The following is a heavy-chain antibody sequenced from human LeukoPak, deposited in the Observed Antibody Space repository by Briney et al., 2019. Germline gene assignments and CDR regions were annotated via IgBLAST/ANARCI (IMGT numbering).Heavy chain of an antibody. D-gene: IGHD1-26*01. V-gene: IGHV2-70*11. J-gene: IGHJ4*02. CDR1: GFSLTTSKMC. CDR3: ARKNSGSYFDY. CDR2: IDWDDDK. Sequence: SGPALVKPTQTLTLTCTFSGFSLTTSKMCVNWIRQPPGKALEWLARIDWDDDKYYSTSLKTRLTISKDTSKNQVVLTMTIMDPVDTATYYCARKNSGSYFDYWGQGTLVTVSS.